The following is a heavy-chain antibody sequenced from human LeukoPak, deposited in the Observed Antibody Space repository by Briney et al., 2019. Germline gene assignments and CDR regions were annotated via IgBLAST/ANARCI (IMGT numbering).Heavy chain of an antibody. CDR3: ARPSLAQVDP. CDR2: IYPGDSDT. D-gene: IGHD1-1*01. V-gene: IGHV5-51*01. CDR1: GYIFTSYW. Sequence: GESLKISCKASGYIFTSYWIGWVRQMPGKGLEWMGFIYPGDSDTRYSPSFQGQVTISADKSINTAYLQWSSLKASDTAMYYCARPSLAQVDPWGQGTLVTVSS. J-gene: IGHJ5*02.